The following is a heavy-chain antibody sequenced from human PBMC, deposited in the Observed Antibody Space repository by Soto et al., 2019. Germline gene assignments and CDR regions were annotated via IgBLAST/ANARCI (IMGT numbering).Heavy chain of an antibody. CDR1: GFTVSSNY. CDR2: IYSGGST. J-gene: IGHJ6*03. CDR3: ARVPGYCSDGSCPLIYYYYYYMDV. V-gene: IGHV3-66*01. D-gene: IGHD2-15*01. Sequence: PGGSLRLSCAASGFTVSSNYMSWVLQAPGKGLEWVSVIYSGGSTYYADSVKGRFTISRDNSKNTLYLQMNSLRAEDTAVYYCARVPGYCSDGSCPLIYYYYYYMDVWGKGTTVTVSS.